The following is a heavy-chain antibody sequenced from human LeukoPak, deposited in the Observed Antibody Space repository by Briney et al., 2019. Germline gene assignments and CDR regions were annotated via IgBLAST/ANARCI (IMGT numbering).Heavy chain of an antibody. CDR3: AALHYFGHGATRT. CDR1: GASIKSYH. CDR2: IYSSGRV. V-gene: IGHV4-4*07. D-gene: IGHD2/OR15-2a*01. J-gene: IGHJ5*02. Sequence: SETLSLTCTVSGASIKSYHWSWIRQSAGKGLEWIGRIYSSGRVDHNPSLENRVSMSVDTSRSELLLELDSVTAADTGVYYCAALHYFGHGATRTWGQGTLVTVSS.